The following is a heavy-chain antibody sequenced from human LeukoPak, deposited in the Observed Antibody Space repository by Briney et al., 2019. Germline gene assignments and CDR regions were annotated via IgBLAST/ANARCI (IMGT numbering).Heavy chain of an antibody. V-gene: IGHV4-59*01. Sequence: PSETLSLTCTVSGGSISSYYWSWIRQPPGKGLEWIGYIYYSGSTNYNPSLKSRVTISVDTSKNQFSLKLSSVTAADTAVYYCARTYTAMVTGYYYYYGMDVWGQGTTVTVSS. CDR3: ARTYTAMVTGYYYYYGMDV. CDR1: GGSISSYY. CDR2: IYYSGST. J-gene: IGHJ6*02. D-gene: IGHD5-18*01.